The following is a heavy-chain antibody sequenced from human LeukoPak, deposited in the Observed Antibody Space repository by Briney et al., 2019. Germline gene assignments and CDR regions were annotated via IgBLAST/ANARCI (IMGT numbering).Heavy chain of an antibody. J-gene: IGHJ4*02. CDR3: ARDSTTTWYGQDY. CDR1: GGSISSGSYY. Sequence: SETLSLTCTVSGGSISSGSYYWTWIRQPARKGLEWIGRISTSGSTNYNPSLKSRITISIDTSKNQFSLKLSSVTAADTALYYCARDSTTTWYGQDYWGQGTLVTVSS. V-gene: IGHV4-61*02. CDR2: ISTSGST. D-gene: IGHD1-26*01.